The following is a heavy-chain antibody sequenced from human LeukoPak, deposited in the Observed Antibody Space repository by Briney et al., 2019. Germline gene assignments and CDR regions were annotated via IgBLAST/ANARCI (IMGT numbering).Heavy chain of an antibody. V-gene: IGHV3-7*01. CDR2: IKQDGSEK. Sequence: GGSLRLSCVTSGFTFSSYGMYWLRQPPGKGLQWVANIKQDGSEKYYVDSVKGRFTISRDNAKNSLYLQMNSLRAEDTAVYYCARRSDIAVAGAFDYWGQGTLVTVSS. CDR3: ARRSDIAVAGAFDY. D-gene: IGHD6-19*01. CDR1: GFTFSSYG. J-gene: IGHJ4*02.